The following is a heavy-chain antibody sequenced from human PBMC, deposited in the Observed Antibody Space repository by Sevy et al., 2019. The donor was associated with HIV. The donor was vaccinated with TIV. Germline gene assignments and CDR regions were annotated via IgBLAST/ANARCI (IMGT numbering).Heavy chain of an antibody. CDR1: GFTFSSYW. Sequence: GGSLRLSCAASGFTFSSYWMSWVRQAPGKGLEWVANIKQDGSEKYYVDSGKGRFTISRDNAKNSLYLQMNSLRAEDTAVYYCARERWVVVVPAAIGYYYGMDVWGQGTTVTVSS. CDR2: IKQDGSEK. D-gene: IGHD2-2*02. CDR3: ARERWVVVVPAAIGYYYGMDV. J-gene: IGHJ6*02. V-gene: IGHV3-7*01.